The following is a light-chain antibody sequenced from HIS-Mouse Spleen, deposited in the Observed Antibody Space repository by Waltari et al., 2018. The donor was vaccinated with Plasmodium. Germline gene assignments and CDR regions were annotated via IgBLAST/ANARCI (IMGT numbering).Light chain of an antibody. J-gene: IGLJ3*02. CDR2: EGS. V-gene: IGLV2-23*03. Sequence: QSALTQPASVSRSPGQSITISCTGTSSDVGSYNLVSWYEQHPGKAPKLMIYEGSKRHSGVSNRFSGCKSGNTASLSISGLQAEDEADYYCCSYAGSSTFVFGGGTKLTVL. CDR1: SSDVGSYNL. CDR3: CSYAGSSTFV.